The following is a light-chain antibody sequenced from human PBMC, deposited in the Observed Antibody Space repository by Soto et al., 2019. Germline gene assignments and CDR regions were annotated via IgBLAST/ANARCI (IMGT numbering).Light chain of an antibody. V-gene: IGKV3-15*01. CDR1: QSVSSN. Sequence: RMQSGGPRTVSKGERATLSCRASQSVSSNLAWYQQKPRQAPTLLIYGASTRATGIPARFSGRGSGTEFTPTTSSLQDQDFAVYYCQQYNNCHPRPFG. CDR3: QQYNNCHPRP. CDR2: GAS. J-gene: IGKJ2*01.